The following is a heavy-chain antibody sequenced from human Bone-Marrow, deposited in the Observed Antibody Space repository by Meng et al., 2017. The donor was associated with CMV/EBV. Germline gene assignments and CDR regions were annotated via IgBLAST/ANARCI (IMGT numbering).Heavy chain of an antibody. CDR1: GFTFSSYA. CDR2: ISYDGSNK. D-gene: IGHD2-2*01. Sequence: GESLKISCAASGFTFSSYAMHWVRQAPGKGLEWVAVISYDGSNKYYADSVKGRFTISRDNAKNTLYLQMNSLRAEDTAVYYCARDRYCSSTSCARQDWFDPWGQGTLVTVSS. J-gene: IGHJ5*02. V-gene: IGHV3-30*04. CDR3: ARDRYCSSTSCARQDWFDP.